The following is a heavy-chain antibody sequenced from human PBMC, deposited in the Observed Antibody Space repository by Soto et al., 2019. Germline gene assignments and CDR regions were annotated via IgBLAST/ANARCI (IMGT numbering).Heavy chain of an antibody. CDR1: GGTFSSYA. J-gene: IGHJ4*02. V-gene: IGHV1-69*10. CDR2: IIPILGTA. D-gene: IGHD2-2*02. Sequence: SVKVSCKASGGTFSSYAISWVRQAPGQGLEWMGGIIPILGTANYAQKFQGRVTITADKSTSTAYMELSSLRSEDTAVYYCARALDCRSTSCYTHPDYWGQGTLVTVYS. CDR3: ARALDCRSTSCYTHPDY.